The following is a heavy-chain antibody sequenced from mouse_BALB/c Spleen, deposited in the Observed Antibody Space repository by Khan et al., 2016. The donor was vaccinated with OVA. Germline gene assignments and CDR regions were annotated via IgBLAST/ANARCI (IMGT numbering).Heavy chain of an antibody. D-gene: IGHD4-1*01. CDR2: INSDGYYT. V-gene: IGHV5-6*01. J-gene: IGHJ3*01. Sequence: DVHLVESGGDLMKPGGSLKLSCAASGFTFSAYSMSWVRQTPDKRLEWVASINSDGYYTYPDSVQGRFTISRNNAKNTLSLQMNSLKSEDTAIYYCASHLTGSFAYWGQGTLVTVSA. CDR3: ASHLTGSFAY. CDR1: GFTFSAYS.